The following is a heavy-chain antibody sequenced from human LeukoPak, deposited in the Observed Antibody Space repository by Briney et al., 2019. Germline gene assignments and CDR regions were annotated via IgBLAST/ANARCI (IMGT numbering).Heavy chain of an antibody. CDR2: ISYDGSTE. CDR3: AKQTGDSRYFDY. V-gene: IGHV3-30-3*02. D-gene: IGHD1-1*01. Sequence: GGSLRLSCAASGFTFSSYAIHWVRQAPGKGLEWVAVISYDGSTEYYADSVKGRFTISRDNSKNTLYPQMNSLRAEDTAVYYCAKQTGDSRYFDYWGQGTLVTVSS. J-gene: IGHJ4*02. CDR1: GFTFSSYA.